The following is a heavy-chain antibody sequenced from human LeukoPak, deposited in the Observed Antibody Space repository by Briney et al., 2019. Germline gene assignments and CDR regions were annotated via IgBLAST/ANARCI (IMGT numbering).Heavy chain of an antibody. Sequence: GGSLRLSCAASGLDFRAFAITWVRQAPGKGLEWVSSISASGSGTYYADSLKGRFSISRDNSKNTLYLQMNSLRAEDTALYYCAKDGSWGDYYFYFYIDVWGKGTTVTVSS. J-gene: IGHJ6*03. CDR1: GLDFRAFA. CDR3: AKDGSWGDYYFYFYIDV. D-gene: IGHD3-16*01. CDR2: ISASGSGT. V-gene: IGHV3-23*01.